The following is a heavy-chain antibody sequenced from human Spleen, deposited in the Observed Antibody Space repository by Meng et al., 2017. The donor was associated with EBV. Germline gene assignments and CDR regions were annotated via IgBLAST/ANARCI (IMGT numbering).Heavy chain of an antibody. CDR3: AREVDSSRDY. Sequence: QVQLGQSGAEVKKPGASVKVSCKASGYPFSNYAIHWVRQAPGHRLEWVGWISAASNNTTFSQRFQGRVFITRDTSASTAYVALSSLRSDDTAMYYCAREVDSSRDYWGQGTLVTVSS. V-gene: IGHV1-3*01. CDR2: ISAASNNT. J-gene: IGHJ4*02. CDR1: GYPFSNYA. D-gene: IGHD5-18*01.